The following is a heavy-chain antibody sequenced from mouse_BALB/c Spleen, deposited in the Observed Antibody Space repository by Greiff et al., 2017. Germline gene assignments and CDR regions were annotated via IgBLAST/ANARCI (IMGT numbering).Heavy chain of an antibody. CDR1: GYTFTSYY. D-gene: IGHD4-1*01. V-gene: IGHV1S81*02. CDR2: INPSNGRT. J-gene: IGHJ4*01. CDR3: ARRLGDAMDY. Sequence: QVQLQQPGAELVKPGASVKLSCKASGYTFTSYYMYWVKQRPGQGLEWIGEINPSNGRTNYNEKFKSKATLTVDKSSSTAYMQLSSLTSEDSAVYYCARRLGDAMDYWGQGTSVTVSS.